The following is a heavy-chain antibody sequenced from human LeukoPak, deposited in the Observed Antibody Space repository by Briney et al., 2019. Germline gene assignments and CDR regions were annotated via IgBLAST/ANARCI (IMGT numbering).Heavy chain of an antibody. Sequence: PGGSLRLSCAASGFTFSSYSMNWVRQAPGKGLEWVSSISSSSYIYYADSAKGRFTISRDNAKNSLYLQMNSLRAEDTAVYYCAGEQQLVGVSHYWGQGTLVTVSP. J-gene: IGHJ4*02. D-gene: IGHD6-13*01. V-gene: IGHV3-21*01. CDR2: ISSSSYI. CDR3: AGEQQLVGVSHY. CDR1: GFTFSSYS.